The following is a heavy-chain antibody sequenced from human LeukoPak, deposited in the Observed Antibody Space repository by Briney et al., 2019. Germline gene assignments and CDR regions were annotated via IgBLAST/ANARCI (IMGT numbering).Heavy chain of an antibody. CDR2: MNPNSGNT. J-gene: IGHJ6*03. D-gene: IGHD6-19*01. V-gene: IGHV1-8*01. Sequence: ASVAVSCKASGYTFTSYDINGVRQATGQGVEWVGWMNPNSGNTGYEQQIQGSVTMTMTTSISTAYMELSSLRSEDTAVYYCARVTGVAVPGDYYYYMDVWGKGTTVTISS. CDR1: GYTFTSYD. CDR3: ARVTGVAVPGDYYYYMDV.